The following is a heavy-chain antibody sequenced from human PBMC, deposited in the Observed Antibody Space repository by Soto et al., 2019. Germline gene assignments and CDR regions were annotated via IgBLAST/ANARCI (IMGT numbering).Heavy chain of an antibody. CDR3: ARPVDTAYGWDYFDY. CDR1: GFTFSSYA. J-gene: IGHJ4*02. Sequence: GGSLRLSCAASGFTFSSYAMHLVRQAPGKGLEWVAVISYDGSNKYYADSVKGRFTISRDNSKNTLYLQMNSLRAEDTAVYYCARPVDTAYGWDYFDYWGQGT. D-gene: IGHD5-18*01. V-gene: IGHV3-30-3*01. CDR2: ISYDGSNK.